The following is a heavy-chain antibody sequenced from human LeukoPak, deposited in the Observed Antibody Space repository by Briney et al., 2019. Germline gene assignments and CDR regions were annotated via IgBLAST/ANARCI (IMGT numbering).Heavy chain of an antibody. CDR1: SFALTDTG. Sequence: GGSLRLSCAAPSFALTDTGMHGGRRPPGKGLEWVALIWYDGSGEYYADSVKGRFTISRDNSKNALYLQMNSLRAEDTAVYYCARDWCGGGSCYYFDHWGQGTLVTVSS. J-gene: IGHJ4*02. D-gene: IGHD2-15*01. CDR3: ARDWCGGGSCYYFDH. CDR2: IWYDGSGE. V-gene: IGHV3-33*01.